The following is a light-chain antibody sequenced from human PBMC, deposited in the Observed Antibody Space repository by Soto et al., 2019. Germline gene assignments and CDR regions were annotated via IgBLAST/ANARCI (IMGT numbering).Light chain of an antibody. CDR1: QSISSW. J-gene: IGKJ4*01. CDR3: QQYNSYPRT. V-gene: IGKV1-5*01. CDR2: DAS. Sequence: DIQMTQSPSTLSASVGDRVTITCRASQSISSWLAWYQQKPGKAPKLLIYDASSLESGVPSRFSGSGSGTEFTLTISSLQPDDFATYYCQQYNSYPRTVGGGTKVDSK.